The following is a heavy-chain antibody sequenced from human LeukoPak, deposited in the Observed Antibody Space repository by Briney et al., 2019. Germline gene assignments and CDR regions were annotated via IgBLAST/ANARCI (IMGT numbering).Heavy chain of an antibody. V-gene: IGHV1-24*01. CDR2: FDPEDGEK. Sequence: ASVKVSCKVSGYTLTQLSMHWVRQAPGKGVEGMGGFDPEDGEKIYAQKFQGRVTMTEDTSTETAYMELSSLRSEDTAVYYCATLGSGSYPIPNDYWGQGALVTVSS. D-gene: IGHD1-26*01. CDR3: ATLGSGSYPIPNDY. CDR1: GYTLTQLS. J-gene: IGHJ4*02.